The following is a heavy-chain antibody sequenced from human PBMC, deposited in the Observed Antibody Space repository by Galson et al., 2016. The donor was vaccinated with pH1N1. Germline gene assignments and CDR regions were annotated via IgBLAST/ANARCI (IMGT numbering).Heavy chain of an antibody. D-gene: IGHD3-10*01. J-gene: IGHJ4*02. V-gene: IGHV4-39*01. CDR1: GVSISNTNYY. CDR3: ARLWYGEYIDY. CDR2: IYYTGNT. Sequence: SETLSLTCSVSGVSISNTNYYWGWIRQPPGKGLEWIANIYYTGNTYYDASLQSRVTISVDTSKNQFSLKVKSVIAADTAVCYCARLWYGEYIDYWGQGTRVSVSS.